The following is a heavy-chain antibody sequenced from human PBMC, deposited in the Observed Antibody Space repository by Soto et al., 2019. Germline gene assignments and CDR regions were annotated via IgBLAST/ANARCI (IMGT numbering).Heavy chain of an antibody. CDR3: ARNTPFFESSGSADY. CDR1: GYNFVTYG. D-gene: IGHD3-22*01. V-gene: IGHV1-18*01. J-gene: IGHJ4*02. CDR2: ISVYSGNT. Sequence: ASVKVSCKTSGYNFVTYGITWVRQAPGQGLEWMGWISVYSGNTHYAQKFHDRVTLTTDTSTTTACMDLRNLTSDDSAFYYCARNTPFFESSGSADYWGQGTLVTVSS.